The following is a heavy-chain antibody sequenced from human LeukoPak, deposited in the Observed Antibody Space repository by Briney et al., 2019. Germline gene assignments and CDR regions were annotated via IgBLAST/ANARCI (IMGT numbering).Heavy chain of an antibody. CDR3: AVGERSDTGWASNVDY. Sequence: SETLSLTCTVSGGSISSSCYYWGWIRQPPGKGLEWIGSIYYSGSTYYNPSLKSRVTISVDTSKNQFSLKLSSVTAADTAVYYCAVGERSDTGWASNVDYWGQGTLVTVSS. V-gene: IGHV4-39*01. J-gene: IGHJ4*02. CDR2: IYYSGST. CDR1: GGSISSSCYY. D-gene: IGHD1-1*01.